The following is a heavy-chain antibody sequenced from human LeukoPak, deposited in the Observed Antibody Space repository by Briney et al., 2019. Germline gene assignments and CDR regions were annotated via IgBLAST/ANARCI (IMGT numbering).Heavy chain of an antibody. V-gene: IGHV1-69*13. D-gene: IGHD1-26*01. Sequence: ASVKVSCKASGGTFSSYAISWVRQAPGQGREWGGGIIPIFGTANYAQKFQGRVTITPDESTSTAYMELSSLRSEDTAVYYCARWVGISGDAFDIGGQGTMVTVSS. CDR2: IIPIFGTA. CDR1: GGTFSSYA. CDR3: ARWVGISGDAFDI. J-gene: IGHJ3*02.